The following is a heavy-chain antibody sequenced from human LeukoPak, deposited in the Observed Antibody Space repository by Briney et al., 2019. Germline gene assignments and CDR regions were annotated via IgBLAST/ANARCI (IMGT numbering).Heavy chain of an antibody. CDR3: VRLRRNSDRSGYYYYDY. V-gene: IGHV3-21*01. J-gene: IGHJ4*02. CDR2: ISVRSNYR. D-gene: IGHD3-22*01. Sequence: GGSLRLSCPASGYTFSDFSVNWVRQAPGKGLEWVSSISVRSNYRYYADSVRRRCTISRDDARDSLFLQMNSLRAEDTAVYFCVRLRRNSDRSGYYYYDYWGQGTLVTVSS. CDR1: GYTFSDFS.